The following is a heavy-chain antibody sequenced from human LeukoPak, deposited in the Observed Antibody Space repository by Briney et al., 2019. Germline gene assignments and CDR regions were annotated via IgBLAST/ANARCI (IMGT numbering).Heavy chain of an antibody. V-gene: IGHV4-34*01. J-gene: IGHJ6*03. D-gene: IGHD3-3*02. CDR2: INHSGGT. Sequence: SETLSLTCAVYGGSSSGYYWSWIRQSPGKGLEWIAEINHSGGTNYNPSLRSRVTVFLDASRNQFSLKLRSVTAADTAAYYCARGGGNLSAFFDPKYYYYMDVWGKGTTVTVSS. CDR3: ARGGGNLSAFFDPKYYYYMDV. CDR1: GGSSSGYY.